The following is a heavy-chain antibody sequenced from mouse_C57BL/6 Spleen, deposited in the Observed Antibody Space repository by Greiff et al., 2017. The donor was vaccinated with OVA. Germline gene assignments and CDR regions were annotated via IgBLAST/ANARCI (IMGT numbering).Heavy chain of an antibody. J-gene: IGHJ1*03. CDR1: GFTFSDYY. Sequence: EVQLVESEGGLVQPGRSMKLSCTASGFTFSDYYMAWVRQVPEKGLEWVANINYDGSSTYYLDSLKSRFIISRDNAKNILYLQMSSLKSEDTATYYCARGGYFDVWGTGTTVTVSS. CDR2: INYDGSST. V-gene: IGHV5-16*01. CDR3: ARGGYFDV.